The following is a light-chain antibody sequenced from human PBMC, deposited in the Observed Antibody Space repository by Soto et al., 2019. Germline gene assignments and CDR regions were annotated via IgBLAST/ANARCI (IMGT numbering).Light chain of an antibody. CDR3: SSFASTNTVL. J-gene: IGLJ2*01. V-gene: IGLV2-14*01. Sequence: QSALTQPASVSGSPGQSITISCTGTSSDVGGYNYVSWYQQHPGKAPKLMIYNVSNRPSGVSNRFSGSKSGNTASLTISGRQADDEGHYYCSSFASTNTVLFGGGTKLTVL. CDR1: SSDVGGYNY. CDR2: NVS.